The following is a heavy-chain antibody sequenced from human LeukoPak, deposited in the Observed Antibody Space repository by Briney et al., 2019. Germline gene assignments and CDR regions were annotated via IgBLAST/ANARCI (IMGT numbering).Heavy chain of an antibody. D-gene: IGHD3-22*01. CDR2: INPNSGGT. CDR1: GYTFTGYY. CDR3: ARVDDYDSSGYPISADDY. Sequence: ASVTVSCKASGYTFTGYYMHWVRQAPGQGLEWMGWINPNSGGTNYAQKFQGRVTMTRDTSISTACMELSRLRSDDTAVYYCARVDDYDSSGYPISADDYWGQGTLVTVSS. V-gene: IGHV1-2*02. J-gene: IGHJ4*02.